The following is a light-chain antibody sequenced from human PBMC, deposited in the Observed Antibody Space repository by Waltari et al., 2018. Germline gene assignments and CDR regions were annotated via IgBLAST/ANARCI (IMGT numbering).Light chain of an antibody. CDR3: ATWDGRVNGVL. V-gene: IGLV1-44*01. CDR2: SND. Sequence: QSVLTQAPSVSGTPGQRVTISCSGTNYNIGRGLVNWYQQVPGMSPKLLIYSNDQRPSGVPDRFSGSKSGTSASLANSGLQSEDEADYYCATWDGRVNGVLFGGGTKVTVL. CDR1: NYNIGRGL. J-gene: IGLJ2*01.